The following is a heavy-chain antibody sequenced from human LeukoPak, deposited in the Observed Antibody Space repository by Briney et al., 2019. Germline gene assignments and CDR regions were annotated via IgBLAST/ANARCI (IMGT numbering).Heavy chain of an antibody. CDR3: ARDDDGSGKYGQLY. CDR1: GFTFSSYD. V-gene: IGHV3-13*01. D-gene: IGHD3-10*01. CDR2: IGTAGDT. J-gene: IGHJ4*02. Sequence: GGSLRLSCAASGFTFSSYDMHWVRQATGKGLEWVSAIGTAGDTYYPGSVKGRFTISRENAKNSLYLQMNSLRAEDTAVYYCARDDDGSGKYGQLYWGQGTLVTVSS.